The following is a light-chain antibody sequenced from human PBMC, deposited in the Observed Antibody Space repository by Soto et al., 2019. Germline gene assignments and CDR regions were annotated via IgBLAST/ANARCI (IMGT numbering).Light chain of an antibody. Sequence: EIVLTQSPATLSLSPGERATLSCRASQSVSSYLAWYQQKPGQAPRLLIYDASNRATGIPARLRGSGSGTDFSLTISSLEPEDFAVYSCQQRSNWPQYTFGQGTKLEIK. CDR1: QSVSSY. V-gene: IGKV3-11*01. CDR2: DAS. CDR3: QQRSNWPQYT. J-gene: IGKJ2*01.